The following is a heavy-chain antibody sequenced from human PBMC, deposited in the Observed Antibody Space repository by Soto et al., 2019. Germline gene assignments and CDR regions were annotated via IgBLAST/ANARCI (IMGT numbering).Heavy chain of an antibody. CDR1: GFTFSSYV. CDR2: ITGSGGET. V-gene: IGHV3-23*01. J-gene: IGHJ4*02. CDR3: AKGSADTRPDYFYF. Sequence: EVQLLESGGGLAQPGGSLRLSCAASGFTFSSYVMSWVRQSPGKGLEWEWVSAITGSGGETYNADPVKGRFTDSRDNTKNTLYLQMNSLKAEDTAVYYCAKGSADTRPDYFYFWGQGALGTGSS. D-gene: IGHD6-13*01.